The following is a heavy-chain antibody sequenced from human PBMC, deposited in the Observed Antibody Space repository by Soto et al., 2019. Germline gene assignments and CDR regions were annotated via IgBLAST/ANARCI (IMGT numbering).Heavy chain of an antibody. D-gene: IGHD3-9*01. V-gene: IGHV4-30-2*01. Sequence: SETLSLTCTVSGGSINSGDYSGTWIRQPPGKGLEWIGYIYHSGSTYYNPSLKSRVTISVDRSKNQFSLRLNSVTAADTAMYYCVRGVDYDFLTGLQWQTLDVWGRGTRVTVSS. CDR3: VRGVDYDFLTGLQWQTLDV. CDR1: GGSINSGDYS. J-gene: IGHJ3*01. CDR2: IYHSGST.